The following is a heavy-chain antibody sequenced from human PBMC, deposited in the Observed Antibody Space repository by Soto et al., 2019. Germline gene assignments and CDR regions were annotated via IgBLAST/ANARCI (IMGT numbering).Heavy chain of an antibody. V-gene: IGHV3-30*18. J-gene: IGHJ5*02. CDR2: ISYDGSNK. CDR3: AKTLGP. Sequence: GGSLRLSCAASGFTFSSYGMHWVRQAPGKGLEWVAVISYDGSNKYYADSVKGRFTISRDNSKNTLYLQMNSLRAEDTAVYYCAKTLGPWGQGTLVTVSS. CDR1: GFTFSSYG.